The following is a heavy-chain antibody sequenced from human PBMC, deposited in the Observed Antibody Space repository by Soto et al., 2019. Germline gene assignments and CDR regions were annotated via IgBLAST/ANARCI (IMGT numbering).Heavy chain of an antibody. CDR1: GFTFSDHY. Sequence: PGGSLRLSCVDSGFTFSDHYMNWVRQAPGKGLQWVAYISSRSSEINYADPAKGRFTISRDNAKNSVFLHMTSLTAEDTGVYFCARGDGAVGAAIDIWGQGTLVTVSS. CDR3: ARGDGAVGAAIDI. D-gene: IGHD2-15*01. V-gene: IGHV3-11*06. J-gene: IGHJ4*02. CDR2: ISSRSSEI.